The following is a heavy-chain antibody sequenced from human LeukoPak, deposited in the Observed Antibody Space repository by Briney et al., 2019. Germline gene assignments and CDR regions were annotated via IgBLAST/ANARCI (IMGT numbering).Heavy chain of an antibody. Sequence: SETLSLTCTVSGVVISSYYWSWIRQPPGKGLVWIGAIYTTGDTRYNPSLKSRVTISVDTSKNQFSLKLSSVTAADTAVYYCARATPVGGVRFDYWGQGTLVTVSS. J-gene: IGHJ4*02. CDR1: GVVISSYY. CDR2: IYTTGDT. D-gene: IGHD3-16*01. CDR3: ARATPVGGVRFDY. V-gene: IGHV4-4*09.